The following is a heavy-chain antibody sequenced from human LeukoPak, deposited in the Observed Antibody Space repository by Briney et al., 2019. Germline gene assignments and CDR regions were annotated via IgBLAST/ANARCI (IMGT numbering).Heavy chain of an antibody. Sequence: PGGSLRLSCAASGFTFSSYAMSWVRQAPGKGLEWVSAISGSGGSTYYADSVKGRFTISRYNSKNTLYLQMNSLRAEDTAVYYCAKDLGDSSGYYFFDYWGQGTLVTVSS. CDR3: AKDLGDSSGYYFFDY. V-gene: IGHV3-23*01. CDR1: GFTFSSYA. CDR2: ISGSGGST. J-gene: IGHJ4*02. D-gene: IGHD3-22*01.